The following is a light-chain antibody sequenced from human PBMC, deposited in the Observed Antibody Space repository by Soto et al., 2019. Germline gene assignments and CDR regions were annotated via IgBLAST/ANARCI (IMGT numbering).Light chain of an antibody. CDR3: QQSYSTWT. J-gene: IGKJ1*01. Sequence: DIQMTQSPSSLSASVGDRVIITCRAGQSINSYLNWYQQKPGKAPKLLIYAASSLQSGVPSRFSGSGSGTDFTLTISSLQPEDFATYYCQQSYSTWTFGQGTKVEIK. V-gene: IGKV1-39*01. CDR1: QSINSY. CDR2: AAS.